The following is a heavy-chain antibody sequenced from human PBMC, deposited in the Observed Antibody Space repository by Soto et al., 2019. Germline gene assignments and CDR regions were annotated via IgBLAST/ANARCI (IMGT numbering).Heavy chain of an antibody. CDR3: ARDSSNWNYVADY. J-gene: IGHJ4*02. Sequence: EVQLVESGGGLVQPGGSLRLSCAASRFTFSSYNMNWVRQAPGKGLEWVSSISSGSSYIYYAESVKGRFTISRDNAKNSLYLQMNSLRAEYTAVYYCARDSSNWNYVADYWGQGTLVTVSS. CDR1: RFTFSSYN. D-gene: IGHD1-7*01. CDR2: ISSGSSYI. V-gene: IGHV3-21*01.